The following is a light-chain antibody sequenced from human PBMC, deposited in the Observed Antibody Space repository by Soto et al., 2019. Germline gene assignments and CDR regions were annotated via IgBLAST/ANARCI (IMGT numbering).Light chain of an antibody. J-gene: IGKJ1*01. V-gene: IGKV1-5*03. Sequence: DIRLTQSPFTLSVSVGDRVTLTCMASQSISSRLAWFQQKPGKAPKLLIYKASTLKSGVPSRFSGSGSGTEFTLTISILQPDDFATYYCQHYNSYSEAFGHGTKVDIK. CDR2: KAS. CDR1: QSISSR. CDR3: QHYNSYSEA.